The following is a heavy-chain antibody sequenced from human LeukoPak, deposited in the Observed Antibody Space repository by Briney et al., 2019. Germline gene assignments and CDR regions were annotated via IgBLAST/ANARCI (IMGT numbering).Heavy chain of an antibody. J-gene: IGHJ4*02. D-gene: IGHD3-22*01. CDR2: ISPSGDRT. CDR1: GFTFGSYG. V-gene: IGHV3-23*01. CDR3: AIMHGYYDGSGYWVQ. Sequence: GGSLRLSCAASGFTFGSYGMSWVRQAPGKGLEWVSFISPSGDRTSNADSVEGRFTISRDNPRDTLYLKMNSLRDEDTAGYYCAIMHGYYDGSGYWVQWGQGTLVTVSS.